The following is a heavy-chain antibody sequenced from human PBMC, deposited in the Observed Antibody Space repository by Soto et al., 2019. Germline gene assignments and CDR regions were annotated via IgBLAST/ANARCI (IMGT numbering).Heavy chain of an antibody. CDR2: IYYSGST. J-gene: IGHJ4*02. Sequence: SETLSLTCTVSGGYISSYYWTWIRQPPGKGLEWIGYIYYSGSTNYNPSLKSRVTMSIDTSKNQFSLKLSSVTAADTAVYHCARAFGSTMPSLFWGQGTLVTVS. D-gene: IGHD2-2*01. CDR3: ARAFGSTMPSLF. V-gene: IGHV4-59*01. CDR1: GGYISSYY.